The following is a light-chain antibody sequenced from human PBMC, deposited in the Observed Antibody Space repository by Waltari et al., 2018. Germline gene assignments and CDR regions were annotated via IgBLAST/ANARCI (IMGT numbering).Light chain of an antibody. CDR2: DVS. V-gene: IGLV2-14*03. J-gene: IGLJ1*01. Sequence: QSALTQPASVSGSPGQSITISCTGTSSDVGGYDYVSWYQQHPGKAPKLMFYDVSNRPSGVSKRFSGSKSGNTASLTISGLQAEDEADYYCSSYTSSSTLGVFGTGTTVTVL. CDR1: SSDVGGYDY. CDR3: SSYTSSSTLGV.